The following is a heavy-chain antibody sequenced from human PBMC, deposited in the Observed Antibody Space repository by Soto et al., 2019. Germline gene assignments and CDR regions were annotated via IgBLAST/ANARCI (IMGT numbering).Heavy chain of an antibody. Sequence: SETLSLTCTVSGGSISSYYWSWIRQPPGKGLEWIGYIYYSGSTNYNPSLKSRVTISVDTSKNQFSLKLSSVTAADTAVYYCARSLVYYYYMDVWGKGTTVTVSS. CDR3: ARSLVYYYYMDV. J-gene: IGHJ6*03. V-gene: IGHV4-59*01. CDR1: GGSISSYY. CDR2: IYYSGST.